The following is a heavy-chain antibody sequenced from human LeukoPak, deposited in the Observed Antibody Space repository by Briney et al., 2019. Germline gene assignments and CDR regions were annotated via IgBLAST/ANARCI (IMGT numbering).Heavy chain of an antibody. D-gene: IGHD6-13*01. CDR1: GYTFTSYD. J-gene: IGHJ6*02. Sequence: WASVKVSCKASGYTFTSYDINWLRQATGQGLEWMGRMNPNSGNTGYAQKFQGRVTMTRNTSISTAYMELSSLRSEDTAVYYCARGAAAGSFSYYYYGMDVWGQGTTVTVSS. CDR2: MNPNSGNT. V-gene: IGHV1-8*01. CDR3: ARGAAAGSFSYYYYGMDV.